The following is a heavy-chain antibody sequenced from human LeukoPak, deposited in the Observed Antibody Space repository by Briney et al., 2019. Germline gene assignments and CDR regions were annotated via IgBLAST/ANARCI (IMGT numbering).Heavy chain of an antibody. CDR1: GGSISSSSYY. J-gene: IGHJ4*02. CDR2: IYYSGST. D-gene: IGHD1-26*01. CDR3: ARIAGASDY. Sequence: SETLSATRTVSGGSISSSSYYWGWIRQPPGKGLEWIGSIYYSGSTYYNPSLKSRVTISVDTSKNQFSLKLSSVTAADTAVYYCARIAGASDYCGQGTLVTVSS. V-gene: IGHV4-39*01.